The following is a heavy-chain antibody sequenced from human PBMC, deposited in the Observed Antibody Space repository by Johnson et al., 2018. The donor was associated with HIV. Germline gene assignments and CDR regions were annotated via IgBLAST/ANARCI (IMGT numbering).Heavy chain of an antibody. CDR2: IKQDGSEK. CDR3: ARVQAAGVVRPFDI. Sequence: VQLVESGGGLVQPGGSLRLSCAASGFSFSSFWMSWVRQVPGKGLEWVANIKQDGSEKYYVDSVNGRFTISRDNAKKSMYLQMNSLRAEDTAVYYCARVQAAGVVRPFDIWGQGTMVTVSS. D-gene: IGHD2-21*01. CDR1: GFSFSSFW. J-gene: IGHJ3*02. V-gene: IGHV3-7*01.